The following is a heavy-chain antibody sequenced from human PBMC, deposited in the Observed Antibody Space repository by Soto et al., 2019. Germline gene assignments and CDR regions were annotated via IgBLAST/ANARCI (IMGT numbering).Heavy chain of an antibody. CDR1: GFAFSSYW. J-gene: IGHJ3*02. V-gene: IGHV3-7*01. CDR2: IKQDGSEK. D-gene: IGHD7-27*01. CDR3: ARDANWDDAFDI. Sequence: LILSCAASGFAFSSYWMSWVREAPGKGLEWVANIKQDGSEKYYVDSVKGRFTISRDNAKNSLYLQMNSLRAEDTAVYYCARDANWDDAFDIWGQGTMVTVSS.